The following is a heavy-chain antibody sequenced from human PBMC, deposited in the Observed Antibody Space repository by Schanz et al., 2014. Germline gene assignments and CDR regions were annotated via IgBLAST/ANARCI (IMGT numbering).Heavy chain of an antibody. CDR1: GFTFADYY. CDR3: AKGQLLSYYFDY. V-gene: IGHV3-11*01. J-gene: IGHJ4*02. D-gene: IGHD2-21*01. CDR2: VSSYDTTV. Sequence: VQLVESGGGLVKPGGSLRLSCAGSGFTFADYYMTWIRQAPGKGLEWISYVSSYDTTVSYADSVKGRFTISRDNAKNSVYLQMNSLRAEDTAVYYCAKGQLLSYYFDYWGQGTLVTVSS.